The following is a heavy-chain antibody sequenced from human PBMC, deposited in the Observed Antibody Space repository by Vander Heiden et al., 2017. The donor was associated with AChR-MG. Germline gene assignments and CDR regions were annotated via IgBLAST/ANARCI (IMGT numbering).Heavy chain of an antibody. Sequence: EVHLLESGGGLVQPGGSLRLSCAASGFHFSSYAMSWVRRAPGKGVEWVSLINYSGGATYYADSVKGRFTISRDNSKNTLYLQMNRLRAEDTAVYYCAKDYYGSGNPVFDYWGQGTLVTVSS. J-gene: IGHJ4*02. CDR3: AKDYYGSGNPVFDY. CDR1: GFHFSSYA. D-gene: IGHD3-10*01. CDR2: INYSGGAT. V-gene: IGHV3-23*01.